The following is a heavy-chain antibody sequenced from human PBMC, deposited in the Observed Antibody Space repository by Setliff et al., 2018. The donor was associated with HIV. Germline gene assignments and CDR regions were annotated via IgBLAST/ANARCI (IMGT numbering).Heavy chain of an antibody. CDR2: VNYSGST. J-gene: IGHJ3*01. CDR1: GTSFSGYY. V-gene: IGHV4-34*01. D-gene: IGHD5-12*01. Sequence: SETLSLTCAVFGTSFSGYYFSWIRQPPGKGLEWIGEVNYSGSTNYNPSLKSRVSISVDTSKTQFSLKLSSATAADTAVYYCARGGLVVATIWDAFDLWGQGTRVTVSS. CDR3: ARGGLVVATIWDAFDL.